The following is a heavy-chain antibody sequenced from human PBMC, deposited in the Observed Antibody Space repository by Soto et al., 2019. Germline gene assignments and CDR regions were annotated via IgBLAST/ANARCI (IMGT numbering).Heavy chain of an antibody. J-gene: IGHJ4*02. V-gene: IGHV1-69*13. Sequence: SVKVSCKASGVTFSRQYMRWVRQAPGQGLEWMGGTIPIFGTPQYAEKFQDRVTITADESTSTAYMELSSLTSEDTAMYYCATNEGRDGYSFDYWGQGALVTVSS. CDR2: TIPIFGTP. CDR1: GVTFSRQY. CDR3: ATNEGRDGYSFDY. D-gene: IGHD5-12*01.